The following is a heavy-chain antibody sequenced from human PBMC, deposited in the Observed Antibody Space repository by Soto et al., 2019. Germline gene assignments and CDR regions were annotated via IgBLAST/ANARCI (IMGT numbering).Heavy chain of an antibody. V-gene: IGHV4-39*01. CDR2: SHHSGST. Sequence: PSETLSLTCTVSGGSTRTSSYSWGWVRQPPGKGLEWIGTSHHSGSTYYNPSLTIGATISVDTFSNEVSLTMNSVTAADTAIYFCARLRGSGHPAFFDYWGQGTLVTVSS. CDR1: GGSTRTSSYS. J-gene: IGHJ4*02. D-gene: IGHD3-10*01. CDR3: ARLRGSGHPAFFDY.